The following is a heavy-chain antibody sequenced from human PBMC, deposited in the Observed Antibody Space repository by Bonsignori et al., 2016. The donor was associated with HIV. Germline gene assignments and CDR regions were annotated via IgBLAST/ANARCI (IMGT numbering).Heavy chain of an antibody. Sequence: ASVKVSCKASGYTFTSYDINWVRQATGQGLEWMGWMNPNSGNTGYAQKFQGRVTMTRNTSISTAYMGLSSLRSEDTAVYYCARGTSLGGYDFWSGYYTFDYWGQGTLVTVSS. V-gene: IGHV1-8*01. CDR1: GYTFTSYD. CDR3: ARGTSLGGYDFWSGYYTFDY. CDR2: MNPNSGNT. D-gene: IGHD3-3*01. J-gene: IGHJ4*02.